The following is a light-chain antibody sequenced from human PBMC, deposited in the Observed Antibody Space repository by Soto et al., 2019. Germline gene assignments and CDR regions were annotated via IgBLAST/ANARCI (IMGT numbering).Light chain of an antibody. Sequence: QSVLTQPASVSGSPGQSITISCTGTSSDVGGYNYVSWYQQHPGKAPKVMIYDVSSRPSGVSNRFSGSKSGNTASLTISGLQAEDEADYYCSSYRSSSTLDVFGTGTKVTVL. CDR3: SSYRSSSTLDV. CDR2: DVS. V-gene: IGLV2-14*01. J-gene: IGLJ1*01. CDR1: SSDVGGYNY.